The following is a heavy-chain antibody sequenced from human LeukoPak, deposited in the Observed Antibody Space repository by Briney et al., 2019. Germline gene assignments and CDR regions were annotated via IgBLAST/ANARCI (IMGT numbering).Heavy chain of an antibody. CDR2: IYTTGST. CDR1: GGSITNGGYY. D-gene: IGHD1-26*01. Sequence: SQTLSLTCTVSGGSITNGGYYWSWIRQPAGKGLEWIGRIYTTGSTNYNPSLKSRVTISLDTSKNQFSLKLSSVSAEDTALHYCARERLGGSYYRPVEYWGQGTLVTVSS. J-gene: IGHJ4*02. CDR3: ARERLGGSYYRPVEY. V-gene: IGHV4-61*02.